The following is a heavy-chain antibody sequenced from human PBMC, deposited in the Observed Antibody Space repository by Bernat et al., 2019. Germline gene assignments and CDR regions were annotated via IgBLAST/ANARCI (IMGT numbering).Heavy chain of an antibody. J-gene: IGHJ4*02. V-gene: IGHV3-23*04. D-gene: IGHD5-24*01. CDR2: ISGSGSST. CDR3: ARDPLGMPTIYHFDY. CDR1: GFTFTNYA. Sequence: EVQLVESGGGLVKPGGSLRLSCAASGFTFTNYAMSWVRQAPGKGLEWVSTISGSGSSTNYADSVRGRFTISRDTSKKTLYLQMNSLRAEDTALYYCARDPLGMPTIYHFDYWGQGTLVTVSS.